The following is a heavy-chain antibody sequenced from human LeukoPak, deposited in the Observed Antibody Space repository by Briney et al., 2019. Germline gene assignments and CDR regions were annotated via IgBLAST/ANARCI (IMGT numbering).Heavy chain of an antibody. CDR1: GFTVISNY. Sequence: PGGSLRLSCAAAGFTVISNYMSRVRQAPGKGLEWVSVIYSGGSTFYAGSVKGRFTISRDKSKNTLYLQMNSLRAEDTAMYYCAILHSYGHAWGQGTLVTVSS. D-gene: IGHD5-18*01. CDR3: AILHSYGHA. CDR2: IYSGGST. J-gene: IGHJ5*02. V-gene: IGHV3-66*01.